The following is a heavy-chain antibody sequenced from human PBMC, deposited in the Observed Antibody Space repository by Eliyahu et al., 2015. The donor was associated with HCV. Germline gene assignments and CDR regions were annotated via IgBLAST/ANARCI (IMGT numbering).Heavy chain of an antibody. Sequence: EVQLVESGGGLVQPGGSLRLSCAASGFTFXSYSMNWVRQAPGKGLEWVSYISSSSSTIYYADSVKGRFTISRDNAKNSLYLQMNSLRAEDTAVYYCARDGTIFGVVTPFDYWGQGTLVTVSS. J-gene: IGHJ4*02. CDR2: ISSSSSTI. D-gene: IGHD3-3*01. CDR1: GFTFXSYS. V-gene: IGHV3-48*01. CDR3: ARDGTIFGVVTPFDY.